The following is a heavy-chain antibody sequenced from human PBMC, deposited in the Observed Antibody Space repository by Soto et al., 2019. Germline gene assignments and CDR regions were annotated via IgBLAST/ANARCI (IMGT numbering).Heavy chain of an antibody. CDR1: GFTFSSYA. J-gene: IGHJ3*02. CDR2: ISGSGGST. V-gene: IGHV3-23*01. D-gene: IGHD3-22*01. Sequence: EVQLLESGGGLVQPGGSLRLSCAASGFTFSSYAMSWVRQAPGKGLEWVSAISGSGGSTYYADSVKGRFTISRDNSKNTLYLHMNSLRAEDTAVYYCEKDVSFYDSSGDPVDIWGQGTMVTVSS. CDR3: EKDVSFYDSSGDPVDI.